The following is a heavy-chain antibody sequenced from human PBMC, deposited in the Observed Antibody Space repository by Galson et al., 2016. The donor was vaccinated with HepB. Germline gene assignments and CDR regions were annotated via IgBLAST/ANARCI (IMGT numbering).Heavy chain of an antibody. V-gene: IGHV3-30*03. CDR2: MSVDGSNK. CDR1: GFTFSNYG. CDR3: ATMDYNANSAY. Sequence: SLRLSCAASGFTFSNYGMHWVRQAPGKGLEWVAVMSVDGSNKYYADSVKGRFIISRDNSKNTLCLQMNSLRDEDTAAYYCATMDYNANSAYWGQGALVTVSS. D-gene: IGHD4-11*01. J-gene: IGHJ4*02.